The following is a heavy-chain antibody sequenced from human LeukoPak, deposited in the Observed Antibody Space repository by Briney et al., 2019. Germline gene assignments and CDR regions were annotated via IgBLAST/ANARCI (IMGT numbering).Heavy chain of an antibody. V-gene: IGHV3-21*01. J-gene: IGHJ4*02. D-gene: IGHD4-17*01. CDR3: ARAGSGDDYGIYYFDY. Sequence: GGSLRLSCAASGFTFSSYSMNWVRQAPGKGLEWVSSISSSSSYIYYADSVKGRFTISRDNSKNTLYLQMNSLRAEDTAVYYCARAGSGDDYGIYYFDYWGQGTLVTVSS. CDR2: ISSSSSYI. CDR1: GFTFSSYS.